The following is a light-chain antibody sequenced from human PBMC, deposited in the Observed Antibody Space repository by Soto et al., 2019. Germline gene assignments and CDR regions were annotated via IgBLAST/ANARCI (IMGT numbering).Light chain of an antibody. Sequence: LTQPASVSGSPGQSITISCTGTSSDVGAYNFVSWYQHHPGRAPKLIIYEVTIRPSGVSNRFSGSKSGNTASLTISGLQAEDEAHYYCSSYTTSAPYVFGSGTKVTVL. CDR1: SSDVGAYNF. CDR2: EVT. V-gene: IGLV2-14*01. J-gene: IGLJ1*01. CDR3: SSYTTSAPYV.